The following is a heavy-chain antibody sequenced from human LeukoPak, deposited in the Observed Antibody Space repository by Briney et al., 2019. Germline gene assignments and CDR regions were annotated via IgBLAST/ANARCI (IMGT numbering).Heavy chain of an antibody. J-gene: IGHJ4*02. Sequence: GGSLRLSCAASGFTFDDYAMHWVRHAPGKGLEWVSLISWDGGSTYYADSVKGRFTISRDNSKNSLYLQMNCLRAEDTALYYCAAGSGSYGDYFDYWGQGTLVTVSS. CDR2: ISWDGGST. D-gene: IGHD3-10*01. CDR3: AAGSGSYGDYFDY. V-gene: IGHV3-43D*03. CDR1: GFTFDDYA.